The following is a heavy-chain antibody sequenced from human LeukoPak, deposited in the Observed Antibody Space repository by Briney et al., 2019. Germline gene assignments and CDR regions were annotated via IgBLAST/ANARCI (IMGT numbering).Heavy chain of an antibody. CDR2: INWNGGST. Sequence: GGSLRLSCAASGFTFDDYGMSWVRHAPGKGLEWVSGINWNGGSTGYADSVKGRFTISRDNAKNSLYLQMNSLRAEDTALYHCAREEYSSSWYAPDYWGQGTLVTVSS. V-gene: IGHV3-20*01. CDR1: GFTFDDYG. D-gene: IGHD6-13*01. J-gene: IGHJ4*02. CDR3: AREEYSSSWYAPDY.